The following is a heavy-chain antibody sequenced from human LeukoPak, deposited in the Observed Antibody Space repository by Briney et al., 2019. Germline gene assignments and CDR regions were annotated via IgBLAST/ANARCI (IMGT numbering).Heavy chain of an antibody. CDR2: ISWDGGST. V-gene: IGHV3-43D*03. Sequence: GGSLRLSCAASGFTFDDYAMHWVRQAPGKGLEWVSLISWDGGSTYYADSVKGRFTISRDNSKNTLFLQMDSLRVEDTALYYCAKDLGGPGSSPFGFWGQGTLVTVSS. D-gene: IGHD3-10*01. CDR3: AKDLGGPGSSPFGF. J-gene: IGHJ4*02. CDR1: GFTFDDYA.